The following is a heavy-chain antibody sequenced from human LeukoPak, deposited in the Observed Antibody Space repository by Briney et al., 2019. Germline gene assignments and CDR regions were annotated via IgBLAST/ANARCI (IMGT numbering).Heavy chain of an antibody. CDR3: ARRSRQNNPSYFDY. D-gene: IGHD1/OR15-1a*01. V-gene: IGHV4-59*08. CDR2: IYYSGST. Sequence: PSETLSLTCTVSGGSISSYYWIWIPQPPGKGLVWIGYIYYSGSTNYNPSLKSRVTISVDTSKNQFSLKLSSVTAADTAVYYCARRSRQNNPSYFDYGGRRTLVSVSS. J-gene: IGHJ4*02. CDR1: GGSISSYY.